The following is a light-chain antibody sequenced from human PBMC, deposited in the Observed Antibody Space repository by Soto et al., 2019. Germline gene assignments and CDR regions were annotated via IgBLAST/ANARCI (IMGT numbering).Light chain of an antibody. V-gene: IGKV1-33*01. CDR1: QDVSNN. Sequence: DIQMTQSPSSLSASVGDRVSITCQASQDVSNNLNWYRQKPGKAPKLLIFDASNLAAGVPSRFSGGGSGTYFTFAISRLQPEDVATYYCQQYDNRPSTFGRGTKVDIK. CDR2: DAS. CDR3: QQYDNRPST. J-gene: IGKJ3*01.